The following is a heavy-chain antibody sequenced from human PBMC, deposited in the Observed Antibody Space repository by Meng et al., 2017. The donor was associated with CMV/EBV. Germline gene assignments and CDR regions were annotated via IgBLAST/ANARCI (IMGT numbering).Heavy chain of an antibody. D-gene: IGHD6-13*01. CDR1: GFSLSTRGVD. CDR3: ERIAAAVHFDY. J-gene: IGHJ4*02. Sequence: GRTLVKRTQILQATGTFSGFSLSTRGVDFGWIRQTPGKSLEWLTIIYWDDDKRYSPSLKSRLTITKDTAKNQVVLTMTNMDPVDTSTYYWERIAAAVHFDYWGKGTLVTVSS. CDR2: IYWDDDK. V-gene: IGHV2-5*02.